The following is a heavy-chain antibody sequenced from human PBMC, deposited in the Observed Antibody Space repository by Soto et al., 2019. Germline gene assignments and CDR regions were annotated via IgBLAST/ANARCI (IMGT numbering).Heavy chain of an antibody. D-gene: IGHD1-26*01. Sequence: QVQLVQSGAEVKKPGSSVKVSCKASGGTFSSYAISWVRQAPGQGLEWMGGIIPIFGTANYPQKFQGRVTITADEPTSTAYMELSSLRSEDTAGYYCARALVGATFKGYAFDIWGQGTMVTVSS. CDR3: ARALVGATFKGYAFDI. CDR2: IIPIFGTA. J-gene: IGHJ3*02. CDR1: GGTFSSYA. V-gene: IGHV1-69*01.